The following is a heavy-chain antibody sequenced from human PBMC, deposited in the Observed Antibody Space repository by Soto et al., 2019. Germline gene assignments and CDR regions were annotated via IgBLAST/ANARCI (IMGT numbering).Heavy chain of an antibody. CDR1: GFKFSNYG. CDR3: APDEIQLERRPSYGMDV. D-gene: IGHD1-1*01. V-gene: IGHV3-33*01. CDR2: IWYDGGSK. J-gene: IGHJ6*01. Sequence: QMQLVESGGGVVQPGRSLRLSCVASGFKFSNYGMHWVRQAPGKGLEWVAVIWYDGGSKFYADSVKGRFTISRDNTRNTLFLQMTSLRADDTAVYYCAPDEIQLERRPSYGMDVWGQGTTVSVSS.